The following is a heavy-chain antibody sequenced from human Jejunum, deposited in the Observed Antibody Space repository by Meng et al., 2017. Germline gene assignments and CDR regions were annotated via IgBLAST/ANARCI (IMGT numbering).Heavy chain of an antibody. CDR3: ARWTPTRTGYYFDY. Sequence: QVQLQESGPGPVKPSQTLSLTCTVSGGSISSGDYYWSWIRQPPGKGLEWIGYIYSSGSTNYNPSLKSRVTISVDTSKNQFSLKVSSVTAADTAVYYCARWTPTRTGYYFDYWGQGTLVTVSS. J-gene: IGHJ4*02. D-gene: IGHD1-14*01. CDR2: IYSSGST. V-gene: IGHV4-61*08. CDR1: GGSISSGDYY.